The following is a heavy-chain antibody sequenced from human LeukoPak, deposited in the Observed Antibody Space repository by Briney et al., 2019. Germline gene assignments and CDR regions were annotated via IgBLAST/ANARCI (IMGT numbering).Heavy chain of an antibody. CDR2: ISSSSSYI. CDR1: GFTFSDYE. Sequence: GGSLRLSCAVSGFTFSDYEMNWVRQAPGKGLEWVSSISSSSSYIYYADSVKGRFTISRDNAKNSLYLQMNSLRAEDTAVYYCARDPGTTVTTNWGQGTLVTVSS. CDR3: ARDPGTTVTTN. V-gene: IGHV3-21*01. J-gene: IGHJ4*02. D-gene: IGHD4-17*01.